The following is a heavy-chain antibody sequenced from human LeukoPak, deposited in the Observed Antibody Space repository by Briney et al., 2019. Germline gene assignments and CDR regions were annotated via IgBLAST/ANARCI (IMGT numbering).Heavy chain of an antibody. CDR1: GFTFSSYG. CDR2: IRYDGSNK. V-gene: IGHV3-30*02. D-gene: IGHD2-2*03. Sequence: GGSLRLSCAAPGFTFSSYGMHWVRQAPGKGLEWVAFIRYDGSNKYYADSVKGRFTISRDNSKNTLYLQMNSLRAEDTAVYYCAKDLAIVVVPAAQRSAIDYWGQGTLVTVSS. J-gene: IGHJ4*02. CDR3: AKDLAIVVVPAAQRSAIDY.